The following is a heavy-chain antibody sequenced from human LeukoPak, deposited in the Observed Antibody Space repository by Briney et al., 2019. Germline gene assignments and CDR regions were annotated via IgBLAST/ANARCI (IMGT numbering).Heavy chain of an antibody. D-gene: IGHD3-3*01. CDR3: ARLHALVTIFGVVIKGFDY. CDR2: INHSGST. V-gene: IGHV4-34*01. Sequence: SETLSLTCAVYGGSFSGYYWSWIRQPPGKGLEWIGEINHSGSTNYNPSLKSRVTISVDTSKNQFSLKLSSVTAADTAVYYCARLHALVTIFGVVIKGFDYWGQGTLVTVSS. J-gene: IGHJ4*02. CDR1: GGSFSGYY.